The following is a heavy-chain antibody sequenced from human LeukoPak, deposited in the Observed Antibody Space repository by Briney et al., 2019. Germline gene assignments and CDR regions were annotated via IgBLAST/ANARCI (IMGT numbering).Heavy chain of an antibody. CDR3: AKGGSSGYRYYFDY. CDR2: ISGSGGST. D-gene: IGHD3-22*01. J-gene: IGHJ4*02. CDR1: GFTFSSYA. Sequence: GGSLRLSCAASGFTFSSYAMSWVRQAPGKGLEWVSAISGSGGSTYYADSVKDRFTISRDNSKNTLYLQMNSLRAEDTAVYYCAKGGSSGYRYYFDYWGQGTLVTVSS. V-gene: IGHV3-23*01.